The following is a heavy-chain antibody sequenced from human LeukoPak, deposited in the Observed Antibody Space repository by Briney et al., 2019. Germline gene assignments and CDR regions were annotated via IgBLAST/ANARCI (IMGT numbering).Heavy chain of an antibody. V-gene: IGHV4-59*11. J-gene: IGHJ6*03. CDR2: TPYGGST. Sequence: SETLSLTCIVSGDSISSHYWSWIRQSAGKGLEWIGYTPYGGSTNYNPSLKSRVSISVDTSKNHFSRNVTPLTAAGTAGTYYAPTGVTGNYYYFMDVWGKGTTVTVSS. CDR3: APTGVTGNYYYFMDV. CDR1: GDSISSHY. D-gene: IGHD2-21*02.